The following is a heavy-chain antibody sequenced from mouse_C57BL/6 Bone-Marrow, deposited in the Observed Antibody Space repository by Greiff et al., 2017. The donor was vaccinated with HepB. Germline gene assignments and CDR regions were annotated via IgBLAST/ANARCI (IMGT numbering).Heavy chain of an antibody. J-gene: IGHJ4*01. CDR1: GYTFTSYW. CDR2: IHPNSGST. CDR3: ARWYYDYDGYAMDY. D-gene: IGHD2-4*01. V-gene: IGHV1-64*01. Sequence: QVQLQQSGAELVKPGASVKLSCKASGYTFTSYWMHWVKQRPGQGLEWIGMIHPNSGSTNYNEKFKSKATLTVDKSSSTAYMQLSSLTSEDSAVYYCARWYYDYDGYAMDYWGQGTSVTVSS.